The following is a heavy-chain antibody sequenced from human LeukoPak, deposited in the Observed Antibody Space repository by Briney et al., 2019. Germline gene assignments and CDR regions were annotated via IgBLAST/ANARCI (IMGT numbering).Heavy chain of an antibody. CDR2: ISGSGGST. CDR3: AKADEPFIWYSGSYIDPYYFDY. D-gene: IGHD1-26*01. CDR1: GFTFSSYE. Sequence: GGSLRLSCAASGFTFSSYEMNWVRQAPGKGLEWVSAISGSGGSTYYADSVKGRFTISRDNSKNTLYLQMNSLRAEDTAVYYCAKADEPFIWYSGSYIDPYYFDYWGQGTLVTVSS. V-gene: IGHV3-23*01. J-gene: IGHJ4*02.